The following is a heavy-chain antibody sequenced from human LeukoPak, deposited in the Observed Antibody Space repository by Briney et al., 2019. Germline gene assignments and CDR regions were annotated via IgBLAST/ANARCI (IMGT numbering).Heavy chain of an antibody. CDR3: ARGHLGYCSSTSCRNWFDP. V-gene: IGHV4-59*08. J-gene: IGHJ5*02. Sequence: SETLSLTCTVSGGSISSYYWSWIRQPPGKGLEWIGYIYYSGSTYYNPSLKSRVTISVDTSKNQFSLKLSSVTAADTAVYYCARGHLGYCSSTSCRNWFDPWGQGTLVTVSS. CDR1: GGSISSYY. D-gene: IGHD2-2*01. CDR2: IYYSGST.